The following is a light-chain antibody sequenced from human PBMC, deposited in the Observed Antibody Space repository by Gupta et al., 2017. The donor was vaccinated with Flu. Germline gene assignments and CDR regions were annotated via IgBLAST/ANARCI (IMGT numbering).Light chain of an antibody. Sequence: DIQMTQSPSSLSASVGDRVALTCRASQDIRNDLDWYQQKPGKAPKRLIYASASLQSGVPSRFSGSGSGTEFTLIISSLQPEDFATYYCRQHNSFPLSFGQGTKLEI. J-gene: IGKJ2*03. V-gene: IGKV1-17*01. CDR3: RQHNSFPLS. CDR1: QDIRND. CDR2: ASA.